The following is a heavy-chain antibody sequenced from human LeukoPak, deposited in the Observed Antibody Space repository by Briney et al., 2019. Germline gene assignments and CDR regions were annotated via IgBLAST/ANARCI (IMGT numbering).Heavy chain of an antibody. Sequence: SETLSLTCTVSGGSISSYYWTWIRQPPGRGLEWIGYIPYSGSTTYNPSLRSRVTMSVDTSKNQISPKLTSVTAADTAVYYCARGTAAASGSLDYWGQGTLVTVSS. CDR1: GGSISSYY. CDR3: ARGTAAASGSLDY. D-gene: IGHD1-14*01. J-gene: IGHJ4*02. V-gene: IGHV4-59*08. CDR2: IPYSGST.